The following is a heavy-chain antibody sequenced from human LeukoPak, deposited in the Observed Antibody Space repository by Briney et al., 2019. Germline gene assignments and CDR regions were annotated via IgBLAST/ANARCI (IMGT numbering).Heavy chain of an antibody. Sequence: PGGSLRLSCAASGFTFSSYWMHWVRQAPGKGLVWVSRINTDGSSTSYADSVKGRFAISRDNAKNTLYLQMNSLRAEDTAVYYCARVGTMVRGYDYWGQGTLVTVSS. V-gene: IGHV3-74*01. J-gene: IGHJ4*02. D-gene: IGHD3-10*01. CDR3: ARVGTMVRGYDY. CDR2: INTDGSST. CDR1: GFTFSSYW.